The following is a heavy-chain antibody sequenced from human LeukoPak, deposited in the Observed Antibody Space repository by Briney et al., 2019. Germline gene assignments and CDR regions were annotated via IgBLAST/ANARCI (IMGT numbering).Heavy chain of an antibody. CDR3: ARVRYYDSSGYVDY. Sequence: SVKVSCKASGGTFSSYAISWLRQAPGQGLEWMGRIIPIFGTANYAQKFQGRVTITTDESTSTAYMELSSLRSEDTAVYYCARVRYYDSSGYVDYWGQGTLVTVSS. D-gene: IGHD3-22*01. J-gene: IGHJ4*02. CDR1: GGTFSSYA. CDR2: IIPIFGTA. V-gene: IGHV1-69*05.